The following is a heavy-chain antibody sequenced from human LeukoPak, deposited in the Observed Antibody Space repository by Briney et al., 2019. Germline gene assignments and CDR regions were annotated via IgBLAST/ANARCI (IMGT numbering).Heavy chain of an antibody. D-gene: IGHD3-3*01. CDR3: ARIRGHYDFWSGYFVRGGSSSLEPDDAFDI. CDR2: INPSGGST. Sequence: ASVKVSCKASGYTFTSYYMHWVRQAPGQGLEWMGIINPSGGSTSYAQKFQGRVTMTRDTSTSTVYMELSSLRSEDTAVYYCARIRGHYDFWSGYFVRGGSSSLEPDDAFDIWGQGTMVTVSS. J-gene: IGHJ3*02. V-gene: IGHV1-46*01. CDR1: GYTFTSYY.